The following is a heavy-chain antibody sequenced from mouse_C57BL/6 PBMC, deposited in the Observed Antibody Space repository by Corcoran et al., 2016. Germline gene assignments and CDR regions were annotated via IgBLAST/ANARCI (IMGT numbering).Heavy chain of an antibody. Sequence: EVQLQQSGPELVKPGASVKISCKASGYTFTDYYMNWVKQSHAKSLEWIGDINPNNGGTSYNQKFKGKATLTVDKSSSTAYMELRSLTSEDSAVYYCARSFYGSSHWYFDVWGTGTTVTVSS. J-gene: IGHJ1*03. CDR3: ARSFYGSSHWYFDV. D-gene: IGHD1-1*01. CDR1: GYTFTDYY. V-gene: IGHV1-26*01. CDR2: INPNNGGT.